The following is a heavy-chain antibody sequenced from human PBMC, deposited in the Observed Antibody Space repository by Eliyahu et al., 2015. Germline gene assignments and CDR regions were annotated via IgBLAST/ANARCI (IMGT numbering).Heavy chain of an antibody. V-gene: IGHV1-69*01. CDR1: GGTXSSYA. Sequence: QVQLVQSGAEVKKPGSXVKVSCKASGGTXSSYAXSWXRQAPGXGLEXMGGIIPIFGTANYAQKFQGRVTITADESTSTAYMELSSLRSEDTAVYYCARGGVFYSSSWRPFDYWGQGTLVTVSS. J-gene: IGHJ4*02. D-gene: IGHD6-13*01. CDR3: ARGGVFYSSSWRPFDY. CDR2: IIPIFGTA.